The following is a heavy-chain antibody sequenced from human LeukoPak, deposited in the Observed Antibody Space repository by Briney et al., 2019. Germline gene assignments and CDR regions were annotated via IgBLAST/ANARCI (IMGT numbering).Heavy chain of an antibody. CDR1: GFTFSDYY. CDR2: ISSSSSYT. Sequence: GGSLRLSCAASGFTFSDYYMSWIRQAPGKGLEWVSYISSSSSYTNYADSVKGRFTISRDNAKNSLYLQMNSLRAEDTAVYYCARDRYNRNDQQPYGMDVWGQGTTVTVSS. D-gene: IGHD1-1*01. J-gene: IGHJ6*02. V-gene: IGHV3-11*05. CDR3: ARDRYNRNDQQPYGMDV.